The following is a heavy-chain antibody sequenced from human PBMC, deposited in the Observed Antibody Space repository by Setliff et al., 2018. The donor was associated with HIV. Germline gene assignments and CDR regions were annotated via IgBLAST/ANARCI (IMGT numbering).Heavy chain of an antibody. D-gene: IGHD6-13*01. CDR1: GDSSSSYY. CDR2: MYISGST. J-gene: IGHJ4*02. CDR3: ARLRYTTSWYSGPFDY. Sequence: LSLTCTVSGDSSSSYYCNWIRQPAGKGLEWIGHMYISGSTNYNPSLKSRVTMSLDTSKNQFSLNLSSVTAADTAVYYCARLRYTTSWYSGPFDYWGQGTLVTVSS. V-gene: IGHV4-4*07.